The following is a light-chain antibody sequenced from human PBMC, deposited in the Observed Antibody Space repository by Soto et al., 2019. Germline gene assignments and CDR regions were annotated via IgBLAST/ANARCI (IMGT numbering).Light chain of an antibody. CDR2: GAS. CDR3: QQYGSSPPWT. V-gene: IGKV3-20*01. Sequence: EIVLTQSPGTLSLSPGERATISCRASQSVSSSYLAWYQQKPGQAPRLLIYGASSRATGIPDRFSGSGSGTDYTLTFSRLEPEEFAVYYWQQYGSSPPWTLGQGTKVESK. J-gene: IGKJ1*01. CDR1: QSVSSSY.